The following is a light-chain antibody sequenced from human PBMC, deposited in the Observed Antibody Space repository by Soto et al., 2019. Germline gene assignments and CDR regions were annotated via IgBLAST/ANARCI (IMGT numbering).Light chain of an antibody. J-gene: IGKJ4*01. CDR2: ATS. CDR3: QKYNSAPLT. V-gene: IGKV1-27*01. Sequence: DVQMTQSPSSLSAFVGDKVTITCRASQGIAPYLAWFQQKPGKVPKLLIYATSTLQSGVPSRFSGSGSGTDFTLTFFSLQPEDVGTYYCQKYNSAPLTFGGGTKVDIK. CDR1: QGIAPY.